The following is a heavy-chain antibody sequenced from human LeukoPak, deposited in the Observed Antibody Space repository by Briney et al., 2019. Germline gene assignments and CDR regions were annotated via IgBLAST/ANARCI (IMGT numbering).Heavy chain of an antibody. V-gene: IGHV1-69*05. Sequence: SVKVSCKASGGTSSSYAISWVRQAPGQGLEWMGGIIPIFGTANYAQKFQGRVTITTDESTSTAYMELSSLRSEDTAVYYCARGTEGWFDPWGQGTLVTVSS. D-gene: IGHD1-1*01. CDR2: IIPIFGTA. J-gene: IGHJ5*02. CDR1: GGTSSSYA. CDR3: ARGTEGWFDP.